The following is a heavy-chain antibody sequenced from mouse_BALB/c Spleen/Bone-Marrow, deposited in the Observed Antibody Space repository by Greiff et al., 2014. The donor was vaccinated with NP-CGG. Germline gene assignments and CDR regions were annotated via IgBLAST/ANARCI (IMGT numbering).Heavy chain of an antibody. Sequence: EVKLQESGGGLVKPGGSLKLSCAASGFAFSSYEMSWVRQTPEKRLEWVATISSGGSYAYYPDSAKGRFTISRDNARNTLYQQMSSLRSEDTALYYCARQLLYAMDYWGQGTSVTVSS. CDR1: GFAFSSYE. J-gene: IGHJ4*01. D-gene: IGHD2-12*01. CDR3: ARQLLYAMDY. CDR2: ISSGGSYA. V-gene: IGHV5-9*02.